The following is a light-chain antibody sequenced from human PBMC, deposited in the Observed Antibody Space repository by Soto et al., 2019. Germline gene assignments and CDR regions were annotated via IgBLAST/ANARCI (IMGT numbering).Light chain of an antibody. CDR1: QNIDRD. CDR3: QQSYSRVFT. V-gene: IGKV1-39*01. Sequence: QVTQSPSSLSASVGDRVTITCRARQNIDRDLNWYQQKPGKAPKLLIFAASSLQRGVPARFSGSGSGTDFTLTISSLQPDDFGTYYCQQSYSRVFTFGPGTKVDF. J-gene: IGKJ3*01. CDR2: AAS.